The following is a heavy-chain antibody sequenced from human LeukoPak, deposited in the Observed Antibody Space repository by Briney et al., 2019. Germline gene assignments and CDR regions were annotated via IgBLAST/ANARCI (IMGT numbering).Heavy chain of an antibody. V-gene: IGHV3-9*01. J-gene: IGHJ4*02. Sequence: GGSLRLSCAASGFTFDDYVMHWVRQAPGKGLEWVSGISWNSGSIGYADSVKGRFTISRDNAKNSLFLQMNSLRPGDTALYYCAKGNVAVAGTLNYWGQGTLVTVSS. D-gene: IGHD6-19*01. CDR2: ISWNSGSI. CDR1: GFTFDDYV. CDR3: AKGNVAVAGTLNY.